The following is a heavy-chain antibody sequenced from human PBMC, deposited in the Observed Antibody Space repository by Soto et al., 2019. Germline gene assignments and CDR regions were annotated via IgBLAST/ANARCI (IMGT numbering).Heavy chain of an antibody. CDR3: AIVATIFNYYYGMDV. CDR1: GYTFTSYD. V-gene: IGHV1-8*01. CDR2: MNPNSGNT. J-gene: IGHJ6*02. Sequence: QVQLVQSGAEVKKPGASVKVSCKASGYTFTSYDINWVRQATGQGLEWMGWMNPNSGNTGYAQKFQGRVTMTRNTSISTAYMDLRSLRSEDTAVYYCAIVATIFNYYYGMDVWGQGTTVTVSS. D-gene: IGHD5-12*01.